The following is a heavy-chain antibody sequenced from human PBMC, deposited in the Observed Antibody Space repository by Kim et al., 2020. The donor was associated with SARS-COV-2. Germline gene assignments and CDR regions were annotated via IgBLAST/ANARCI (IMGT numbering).Heavy chain of an antibody. J-gene: IGHJ3*02. D-gene: IGHD3-22*01. CDR3: ARGGYYDSSGYYKAVGAFDI. CDR2: IDPSDSYT. V-gene: IGHV5-10-1*01. Sequence: GASLKISCKGSGYSFTSYWISWVRQMPGKGLEWMGRIDPSDSYTNYSPSFQGHVTISADKSISTAYLQWSSLKASETAMYYCARGGYYDSSGYYKAVGAFDIWGQGTMVTVSS. CDR1: GYSFTSYW.